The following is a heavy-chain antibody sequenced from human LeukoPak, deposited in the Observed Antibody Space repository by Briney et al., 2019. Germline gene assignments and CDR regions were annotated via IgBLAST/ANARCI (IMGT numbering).Heavy chain of an antibody. Sequence: SETLSLTCTVSGGSISSYYWSWIRQPPGRGLEWIGYIYYSGSTNYNPSLKSRVTISVDTSKNQFSVKLSSVTAADTAVYYCARDRSYEGLNWFDPWGQGTLVTVSS. CDR1: GGSISSYY. CDR3: ARDRSYEGLNWFDP. J-gene: IGHJ5*02. V-gene: IGHV4-59*01. D-gene: IGHD5-18*01. CDR2: IYYSGST.